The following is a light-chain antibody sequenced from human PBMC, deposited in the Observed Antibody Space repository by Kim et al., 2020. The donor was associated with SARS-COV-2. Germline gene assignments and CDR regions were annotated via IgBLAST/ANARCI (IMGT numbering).Light chain of an antibody. CDR2: DVS. Sequence: SITISCTGTSSDVGGYNYVSWYQQHPGKAPKLMIYDVSNRPSGVSNRFSGSKSGNTASLTISGLQAEDEADYYCSSYTSSSNPYVFGTGTKVTVL. CDR3: SSYTSSSNPYV. V-gene: IGLV2-14*03. J-gene: IGLJ1*01. CDR1: SSDVGGYNY.